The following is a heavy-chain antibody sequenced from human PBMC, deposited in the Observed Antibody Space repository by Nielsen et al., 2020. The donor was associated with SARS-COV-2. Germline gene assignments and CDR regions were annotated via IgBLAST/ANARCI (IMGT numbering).Heavy chain of an antibody. J-gene: IGHJ5*01. V-gene: IGHV4-4*02. D-gene: IGHD4-17*01. CDR1: GGSVSSNDW. Sequence: SETLSLTCAVSGGSVSSNDWWTWVRQSPGKGLEWIGEVSHSGSINYNPSLKSRVTLSMDKSKRQFSLRLTSVTAADTAVYYCARGRTVTSWFDSWGQGALGTVSS. CDR3: ARGRTVTSWFDS. CDR2: VSHSGSI.